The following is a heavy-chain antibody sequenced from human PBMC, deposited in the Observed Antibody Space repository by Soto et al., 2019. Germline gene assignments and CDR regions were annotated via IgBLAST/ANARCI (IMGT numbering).Heavy chain of an antibody. D-gene: IGHD2-2*01. CDR1: GFTFSNYW. Sequence: EVQLVESGGGLVQPGGSLRLSCAASGFTFSNYWMHWVRQAPGKGLVWVSRINNDGSRTGYADSVKGRFTISRDNAKNTLYLQMNSLRVEDTAVYFCASQLSSTDYWGQRTLVTVSS. V-gene: IGHV3-74*01. J-gene: IGHJ4*02. CDR2: INNDGSRT. CDR3: ASQLSSTDY.